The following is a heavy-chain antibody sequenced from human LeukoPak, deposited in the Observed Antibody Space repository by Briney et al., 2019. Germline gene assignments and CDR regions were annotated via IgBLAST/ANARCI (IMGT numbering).Heavy chain of an antibody. CDR2: IYYSGST. Sequence: SETLSLTCTVSGGSISSSSYYWAWIRQPPGKGLEWIGSIYYSGSTYYNPPLKSRVTISVDTSKNQFSLKLSSVTAADTAVYYCAGVAYYDSGNYYFDYWGHGTLVTVSS. CDR1: GGSISSSSYY. V-gene: IGHV4-39*01. D-gene: IGHD3-10*01. CDR3: AGVAYYDSGNYYFDY. J-gene: IGHJ4*01.